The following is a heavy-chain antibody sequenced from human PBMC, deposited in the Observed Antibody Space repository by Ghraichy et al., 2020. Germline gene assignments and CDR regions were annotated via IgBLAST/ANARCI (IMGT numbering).Heavy chain of an antibody. D-gene: IGHD6-19*01. J-gene: IGHJ4*02. CDR2: IYYSGSI. Sequence: ETLSLTCTVSGGSVNTASHYWSWIRQPPGKGLEWIGYIYYSGSINYEPSLKSRVTISLDTSKNQFSLKLSSVTAADTAVYYCASATAWLGNDYWGQGTLVTVSS. CDR1: GGSVNTASHY. V-gene: IGHV4-61*01. CDR3: ASATAWLGNDY.